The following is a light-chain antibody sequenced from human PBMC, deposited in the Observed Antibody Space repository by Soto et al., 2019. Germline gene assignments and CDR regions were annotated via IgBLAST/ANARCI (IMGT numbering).Light chain of an antibody. CDR1: QSVSNNY. CDR3: QQYASSGT. V-gene: IGKV3-20*01. J-gene: IGKJ1*01. Sequence: EILMTQSPGTLSLSPGERATLSCRASQSVSNNYLACYQQKPGQAPRLLIYGASNRATGIPDRFSGSGSGTDLTLTISRTEPEDFAVYYCQQYASSGTFGQGTKV. CDR2: GAS.